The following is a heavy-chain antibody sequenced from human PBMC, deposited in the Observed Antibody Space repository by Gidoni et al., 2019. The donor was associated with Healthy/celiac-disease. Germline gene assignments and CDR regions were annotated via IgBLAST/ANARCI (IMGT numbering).Heavy chain of an antibody. V-gene: IGHV5-51*01. CDR1: GYSFINYW. D-gene: IGHD3-10*01. J-gene: IGHJ6*02. CDR3: AREYYYGSGSYYNKLYYYYGMDV. CDR2: IDPGDSAT. Sequence: EVQLVQSVAEVQKPGESLKIPCNGSGYSFINYWHGRVRQMPGKGLEWMGIIDPGDSATRYSPSFQGQVTISADKSISTAYLQWSSLKASDTAMYYCAREYYYGSGSYYNKLYYYYGMDVWGQGTTVTVSS.